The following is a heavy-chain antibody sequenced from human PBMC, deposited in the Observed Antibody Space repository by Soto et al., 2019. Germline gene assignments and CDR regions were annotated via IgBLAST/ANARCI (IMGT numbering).Heavy chain of an antibody. J-gene: IGHJ4*02. Sequence: PSETLSLTCTVSGGYICSSSYYWGCIRQPPGKGLEWIGSIYYSGSTYYNPSLKSRVTISVDTSKNQFSLKLSSVTAADTAVYYCASFRELWLGLDYWGQGTLVTVSS. V-gene: IGHV4-39*01. CDR1: GGYICSSSYY. CDR2: IYYSGST. D-gene: IGHD5-18*01. CDR3: ASFRELWLGLDY.